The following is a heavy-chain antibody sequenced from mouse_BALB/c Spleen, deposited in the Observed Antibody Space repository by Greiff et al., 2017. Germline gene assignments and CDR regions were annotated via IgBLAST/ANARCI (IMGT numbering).Heavy chain of an antibody. D-gene: IGHD2-1*01. J-gene: IGHJ4*01. V-gene: IGHV6-6*02. CDR3: TRVYYYAMDY. Sequence: EVQVVESGGGLVQPGGSMKLSCVASGFTFSNYWMNWVRQSPEKGLEWVAEIRLKSNNYATHYAESVKGRFTISRDDSKSSVYLQMNNLRAEDTGIYYCTRVYYYAMDYWGQGTSVTVSS. CDR2: IRLKSNNYAT. CDR1: GFTFSNYW.